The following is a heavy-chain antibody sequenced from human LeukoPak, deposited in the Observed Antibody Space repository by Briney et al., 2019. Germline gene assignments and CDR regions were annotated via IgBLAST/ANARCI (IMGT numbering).Heavy chain of an antibody. CDR3: PRDGLDCNGRSCYSLRYYYYYMDV. V-gene: IGHV1-69*05. J-gene: IGHJ6*03. CDR1: GGTFSSYA. D-gene: IGHD2-15*01. Sequence: GASMKVSCKASGGTFSSYAISWVRQATGQGLEWMGRIIPIFGTANYAQKFQGRVTITTDESTSTAYMELSSLRSEDTAVYYCPRDGLDCNGRSCYSLRYYYYYMDVWGKGTTVTVSS. CDR2: IIPIFGTA.